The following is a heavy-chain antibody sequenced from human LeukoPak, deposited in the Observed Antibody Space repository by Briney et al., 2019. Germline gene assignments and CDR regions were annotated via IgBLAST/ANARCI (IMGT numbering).Heavy chain of an antibody. CDR3: ARDLGDCSGGSCYSGWFDP. J-gene: IGHJ5*02. V-gene: IGHV4-59*12. Sequence: SETLSLTCTVSGGSINSYYWSWIRQPPGRGLEWVGSIHYSGSTSYNPSLRSRVTISVDTSKNQFSLKLSSVTAADTAVYYCARDLGDCSGGSCYSGWFDPWGQGTLVTVSS. D-gene: IGHD2-15*01. CDR2: IHYSGST. CDR1: GGSINSYY.